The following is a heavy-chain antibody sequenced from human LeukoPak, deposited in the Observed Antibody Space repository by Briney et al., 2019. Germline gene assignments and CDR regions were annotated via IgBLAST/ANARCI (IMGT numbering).Heavy chain of an antibody. V-gene: IGHV3-15*01. Sequence: GGSLRLSCAASGFSFNSAWMNWVRQAPGKGLEWVGRIKTKNDGGTRDFAAPVKGRFAISRDDSKKTLYLQMDSLKSEDTGIYYCAAGTGRSDFDYWGQGTLVTISS. CDR3: AAGTGRSDFDY. D-gene: IGHD1-1*01. J-gene: IGHJ4*02. CDR2: IKTKNDGGTR. CDR1: GFSFNSAW.